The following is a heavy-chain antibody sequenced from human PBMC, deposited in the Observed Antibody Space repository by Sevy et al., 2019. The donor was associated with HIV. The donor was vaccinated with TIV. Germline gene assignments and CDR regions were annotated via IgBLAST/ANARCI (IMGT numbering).Heavy chain of an antibody. V-gene: IGHV3-49*03. CDR1: GFSFGEYA. J-gene: IGHJ4*02. CDR2: IRGKAFGGKT. D-gene: IGHD2-15*01. Sequence: GGSLRLSCSASGFSFGEYAMSWFRQAPGKGLEWVAFIRGKAFGGKTEYAALVKGRFTISRDDSKGIAYLQMISLKTEDTAVYYCSREAGVVVVVAANQFDYWGQGTLVTVSS. CDR3: SREAGVVVVVAANQFDY.